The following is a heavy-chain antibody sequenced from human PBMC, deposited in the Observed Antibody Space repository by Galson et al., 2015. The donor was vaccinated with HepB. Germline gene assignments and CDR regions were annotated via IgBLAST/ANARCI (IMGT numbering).Heavy chain of an antibody. J-gene: IGHJ6*03. V-gene: IGHV5-10-1*01. CDR3: ARHHYDFLVDYHYYYMDV. CDR2: IDPSDSST. CDR1: GYSFSLYW. Sequence: QSGAEVKKPGESLRISCMGSGYSFSLYWISWVRQMPGKGLEWMGGIDPSDSSTKYSPSFQGHVTISGDKSISTAYLQWSSLKASDTAMYYCARHHYDFLVDYHYYYMDVWGKGTTVTVSS. D-gene: IGHD3-3*01.